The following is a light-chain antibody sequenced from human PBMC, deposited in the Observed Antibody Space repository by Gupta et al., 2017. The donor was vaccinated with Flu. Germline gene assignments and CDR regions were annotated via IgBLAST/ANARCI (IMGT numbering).Light chain of an antibody. Sequence: VITHSPATLSVSPGERATLSCRASQSIGSILAWYQQQPGLAPRLLIYGASTRASGIPARFSGSGSGTDFTLTISSLQSEDFAVYYCQQDNNWPPTFGPGTXVEIK. V-gene: IGKV3D-15*01. CDR1: QSIGSI. CDR2: GAS. J-gene: IGKJ5*01. CDR3: QQDNNWPPT.